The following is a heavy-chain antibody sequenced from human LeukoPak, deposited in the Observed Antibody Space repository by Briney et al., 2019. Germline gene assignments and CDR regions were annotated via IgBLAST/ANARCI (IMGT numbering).Heavy chain of an antibody. CDR3: TRHTYWAFDY. Sequence: GGSLRLSCAASGFTFSSYPMNWVRQAPGKGLEWVANIKPDGSEEQYGDSVKGRFTISRDNAKSSLYLQMNSLRVEDTAIYYCTRHTYWAFDYWGQGTLVPVSS. D-gene: IGHD2-8*02. CDR1: GFTFSSYP. J-gene: IGHJ4*02. V-gene: IGHV3-7*01. CDR2: IKPDGSEE.